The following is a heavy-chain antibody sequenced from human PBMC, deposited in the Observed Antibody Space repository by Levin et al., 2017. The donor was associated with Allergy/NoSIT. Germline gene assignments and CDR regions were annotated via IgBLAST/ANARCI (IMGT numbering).Heavy chain of an antibody. J-gene: IGHJ4*02. V-gene: IGHV3-74*01. CDR2: INTDGSST. D-gene: IGHD2-21*02. CDR1: GFTFSTYW. Sequence: ETLSLTCAASGFTFSTYWMHWVRQAPGKGLVWVSRINTDGSSTNYADSVKGRFTISRDNAKNTLYLQMNSLRTEDTAVYYCARDWAYCGGDCDWGQGPLVTVSS. CDR3: ARDWAYCGGDCD.